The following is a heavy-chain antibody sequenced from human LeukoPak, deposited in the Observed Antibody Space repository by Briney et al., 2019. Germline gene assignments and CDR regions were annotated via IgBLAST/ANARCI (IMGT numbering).Heavy chain of an antibody. Sequence: GASVKVSCKVSGYTLTELSMHSVRQAPGKGLEWMGGFDPEDGETIYAQKFQGRVTMTEDTSTDTAYMELSSLRSEDTAVYYCATAIPSIFGVVPYWGAFDIWGQGTMVTVSS. J-gene: IGHJ3*02. CDR2: FDPEDGET. CDR3: ATAIPSIFGVVPYWGAFDI. D-gene: IGHD3-3*01. V-gene: IGHV1-24*01. CDR1: GYTLTELS.